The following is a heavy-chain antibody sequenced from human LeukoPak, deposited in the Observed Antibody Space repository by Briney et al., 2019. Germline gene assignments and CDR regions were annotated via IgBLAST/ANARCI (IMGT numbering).Heavy chain of an antibody. V-gene: IGHV3-7*01. CDR1: GFSFSSFW. D-gene: IGHD2-21*02. J-gene: IGHJ1*01. Sequence: HPGGSLRLSCAASGFSFSSFWMIWVRQAPGKGLEWVANINEDGSETNYEDSVKGRFTISRDNAKNSVDLQMNSLRAEDTAMYYCARDRSAVTAERFGNWGQGSLVTVSS. CDR3: ARDRSAVTAERFGN. CDR2: INEDGSET.